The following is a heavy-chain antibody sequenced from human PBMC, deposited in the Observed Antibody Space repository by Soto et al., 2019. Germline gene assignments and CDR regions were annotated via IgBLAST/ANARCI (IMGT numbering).Heavy chain of an antibody. V-gene: IGHV1-18*01. J-gene: IGHJ6*01. D-gene: IGHD2-2*01. CDR1: VYTFTNYG. Sequence: XSVKVSFKASVYTFTNYGITWVRQAPGQGLEWMGWITASNGNTNYAREIQGRLTLTRDTSTNTASMELRSLRSDDTAVYYCARGASCSSTSCYDNFHYGLDVWGQGTKVTVSS. CDR3: ARGASCSSTSCYDNFHYGLDV. CDR2: ITASNGNT.